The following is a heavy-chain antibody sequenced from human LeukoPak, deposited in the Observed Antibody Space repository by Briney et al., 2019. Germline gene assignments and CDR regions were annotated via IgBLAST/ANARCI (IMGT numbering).Heavy chain of an antibody. J-gene: IGHJ4*02. D-gene: IGHD3-22*01. CDR3: TRAPPGMTMMTDY. CDR2: VSTNDGNT. CDR1: GYTFTNYH. Sequence: ASVKVSCKASGYTFTNYHIAWVRQAPGQGLEWMGWVSTNDGNTVYAQRLQGRVTMTTDTSTSVAYMELKSLTSDDTAVYYCTRAPPGMTMMTDYWGQGTLVTVSS. V-gene: IGHV1-18*01.